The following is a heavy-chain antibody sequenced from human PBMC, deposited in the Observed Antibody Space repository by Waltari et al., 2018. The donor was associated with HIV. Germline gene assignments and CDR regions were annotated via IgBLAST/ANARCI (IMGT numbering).Heavy chain of an antibody. J-gene: IGHJ6*02. Sequence: QVHLVESGGDLVKPGGSLRLSCAASGFTFSDFYMTWVRQVPGKGLEWLSYIRHSGSVIYYADSVKGRFTVARDNANNSLFREMNNLRDDVTAVYYCARDRRPASWLGLRAWGQGTTVTVSS. CDR3: ARDRRPASWLGLRA. V-gene: IGHV3-11*01. CDR2: IRHSGSVI. D-gene: IGHD3-10*01. CDR1: GFTFSDFY.